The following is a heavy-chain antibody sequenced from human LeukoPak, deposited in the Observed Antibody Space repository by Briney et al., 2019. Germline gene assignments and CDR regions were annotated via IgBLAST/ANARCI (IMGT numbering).Heavy chain of an antibody. CDR3: ARIGLTTGMLPDY. V-gene: IGHV3-23*01. D-gene: IGHD1-1*01. CDR1: GFTFSTYA. J-gene: IGHJ4*02. Sequence: GGSLRLSCAPSGFTFSTYAMTWVRQAPGKGLEWVSAIMHSGGSTYYADSVKGRFTISRDNSKNTLYLQMNSLRDADSALYYCARIGLTTGMLPDYWGQGTLVTVSS. CDR2: IMHSGGST.